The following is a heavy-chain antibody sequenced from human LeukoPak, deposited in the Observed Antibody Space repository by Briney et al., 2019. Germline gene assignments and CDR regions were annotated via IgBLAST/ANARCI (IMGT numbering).Heavy chain of an antibody. Sequence: GGSLRLSCAASGFTLSNYDMHWVRQATGKGLEWVSGIDIPGNTYYPDSVKGRFSMSRESAENSLYLQMNSLRAGDTAVYYCARAVAGTHWFDPWGQGTLVIVSS. CDR1: GFTLSNYD. CDR2: IDIPGNT. CDR3: ARAVAGTHWFDP. V-gene: IGHV3-13*01. J-gene: IGHJ5*02. D-gene: IGHD6-19*01.